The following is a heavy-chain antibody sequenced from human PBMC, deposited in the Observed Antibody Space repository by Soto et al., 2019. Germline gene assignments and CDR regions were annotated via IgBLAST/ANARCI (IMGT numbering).Heavy chain of an antibody. D-gene: IGHD2-2*03. CDR2: IYGGGNGP. V-gene: IGHV3-23*01. J-gene: IGHJ4*02. Sequence: EVQVLESGGGLVQPGGSLRLSCAATGFTFSDFAMSWVRQAPGKGPEWVSRIYGGGNGPHYADSVKGRVTISRDNSKNTLYLQMNSLRAEDTALYYCAKMEGMDPWAYSFDYWGQGTLVTVSS. CDR3: AKMEGMDPWAYSFDY. CDR1: GFTFSDFA.